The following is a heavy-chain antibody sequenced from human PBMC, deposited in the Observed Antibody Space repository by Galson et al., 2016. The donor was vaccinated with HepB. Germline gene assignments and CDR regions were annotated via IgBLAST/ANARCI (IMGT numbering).Heavy chain of an antibody. CDR2: IDDSGTT. J-gene: IGHJ3*02. Sequence: SETLSLTCTVSGGSISSATYLWTWIRQPPGKGLEWIGYIDDSGTTKYHPSPQSRAVTAIESSKHQFSLKLTSVTAADTAVYYCARDYRRGGGGSYNVLDIWGQGTLVTVSS. CDR1: GGSISSATYL. D-gene: IGHD1-26*01. V-gene: IGHV4-61*01. CDR3: ARDYRRGGGGSYNVLDI.